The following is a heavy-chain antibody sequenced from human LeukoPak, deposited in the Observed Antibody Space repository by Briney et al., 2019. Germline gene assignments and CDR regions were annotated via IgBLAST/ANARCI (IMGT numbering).Heavy chain of an antibody. CDR1: GYTFTSYY. CDR3: ARGPEIAAAGQGYYFDY. CDR2: INPSGGAT. J-gene: IGHJ4*02. Sequence: ASVKVSCKASGYTFTSYYMNWVRQAPGQGLEWMGIINPSGGATNYAQKFQGRVTMTRNTSISTAYMELSSLRSEDTAVYYCARGPEIAAAGQGYYFDYWGQGTLVTVSS. V-gene: IGHV1-46*01. D-gene: IGHD6-13*01.